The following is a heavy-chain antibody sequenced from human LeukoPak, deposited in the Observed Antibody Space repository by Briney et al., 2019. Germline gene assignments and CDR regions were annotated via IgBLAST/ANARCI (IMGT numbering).Heavy chain of an antibody. CDR1: GFTFNSSG. CDR2: TWYDGSYK. D-gene: IGHD3-10*01. CDR3: AREGTVRGLIISPPDY. Sequence: GGSLRLSCAASGFTFNSSGMHWVGQAPRKGREWVAATWYDGSYKFYADSVKGRFTISRDNSKKTLYLQMNSLRAEDTAVYYCAREGTVRGLIISPPDYWGQGTLVAVSS. V-gene: IGHV3-33*01. J-gene: IGHJ4*02.